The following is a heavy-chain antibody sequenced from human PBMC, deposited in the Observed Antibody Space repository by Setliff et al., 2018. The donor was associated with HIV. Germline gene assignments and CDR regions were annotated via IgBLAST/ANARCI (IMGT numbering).Heavy chain of an antibody. Sequence: SETLSLTCVVSGGSIRTGDWWSWVRQSPGKGLEWIGEISHSGSTNYNPSLRSRVTISVDTSSNQFSLKLSSVTAADTAVYYCARDYYDDSYYRPGIYYYYYMDVWGKGTTVTVSS. V-gene: IGHV4-4*02. CDR3: ARDYYDDSYYRPGIYYYYYMDV. D-gene: IGHD3-10*01. CDR1: GGSIRTGDW. CDR2: ISHSGST. J-gene: IGHJ6*03.